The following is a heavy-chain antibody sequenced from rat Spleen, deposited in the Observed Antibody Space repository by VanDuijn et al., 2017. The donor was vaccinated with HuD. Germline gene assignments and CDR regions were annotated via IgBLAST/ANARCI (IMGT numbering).Heavy chain of an antibody. CDR1: GFSLISYT. J-gene: IGHJ2*01. V-gene: IGHV2-63*01. CDR2: MRYNGDT. CDR3: TIHPRY. Sequence: QVQLKESGPGLVQPSQTLSLTCTVSGFSLISYTVSWVRQPPGKGLVWMGRMRYNGDTSYNSALKSRLSISRDTSKNQVFLKMNSLQTDDTGTYYCTIHPRYWGQGVMVTVSS. D-gene: IGHD3-1*01.